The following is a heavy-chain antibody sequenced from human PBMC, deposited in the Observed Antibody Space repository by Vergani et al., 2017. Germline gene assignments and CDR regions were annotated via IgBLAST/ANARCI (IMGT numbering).Heavy chain of an antibody. CDR3: ARARPSYSSSSGWFDP. V-gene: IGHV3-21*01. D-gene: IGHD6-6*01. CDR2: ISSSSSYR. CDR1: GFTFSSYS. Sequence: EVQLVESGGGLVKPGGSLRLSCAASGFTFSSYSMNWVRQAPGKGLEWVSSISSSSSYRYYADSVKGRFTISRDNAKNSLSLQMNSLRAEDTAVYYCARARPSYSSSSGWFDPWGQGTLVTVSS. J-gene: IGHJ5*02.